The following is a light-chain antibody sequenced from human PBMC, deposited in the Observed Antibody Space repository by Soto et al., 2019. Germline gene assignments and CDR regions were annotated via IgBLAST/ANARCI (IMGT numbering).Light chain of an antibody. V-gene: IGKV1-39*01. Sequence: DIQMTQSPSSLSASVGDRVTITCRASQSISSCLNWYKQKPGKAPKLLIYAASSLRSGVPSKLSGSASGTDFTLTSSSRQPEDFATYYWEESYSTPRTFGPGTKVEVK. J-gene: IGKJ1*01. CDR1: QSISSC. CDR2: AAS. CDR3: EESYSTPRT.